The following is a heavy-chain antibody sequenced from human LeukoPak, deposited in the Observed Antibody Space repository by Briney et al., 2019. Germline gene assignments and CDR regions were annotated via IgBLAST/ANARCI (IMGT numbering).Heavy chain of an antibody. J-gene: IGHJ4*02. CDR1: GFTFSSYS. CDR3: ARGTPGSGSFDY. Sequence: PGGSLRLSCAASGFTFSSYSMNWVRQAPGKGLEWVSSISSSSSYIYYADSVKGRFTISRDNAKNSLYLQMNSLRAEDTAVYYCARGTPGSGSFDYWGQGTLVTVSS. D-gene: IGHD3-10*01. V-gene: IGHV3-21*01. CDR2: ISSSSSYI.